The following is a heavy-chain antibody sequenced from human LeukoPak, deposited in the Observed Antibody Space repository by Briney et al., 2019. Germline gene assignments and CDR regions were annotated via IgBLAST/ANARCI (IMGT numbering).Heavy chain of an antibody. CDR3: ARGGTMVRGVIPREY. V-gene: IGHV4-34*01. Sequence: SETLSLTCAVYGGSFSGHFWNWIRQAPGKGLEWIGEINHGRSTNYNPSLKNRVTISVDTSKNQFSLKLSSVTAADTAVYYCARGGTMVRGVIPREYWGQGTLVTVSS. CDR2: INHGRST. J-gene: IGHJ4*02. CDR1: GGSFSGHF. D-gene: IGHD3-10*01.